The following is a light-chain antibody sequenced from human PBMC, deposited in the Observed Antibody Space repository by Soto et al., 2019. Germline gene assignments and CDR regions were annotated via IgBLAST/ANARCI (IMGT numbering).Light chain of an antibody. CDR1: ESVVRY. CDR2: DTS. J-gene: IGKJ4*01. V-gene: IGKV3-11*02. CDR3: QQRSNWPLT. Sequence: EIVLTQSPVTLSLSPGDTATLSCRASESVVRYLAWYQQKPGQAPRLLMYDTSKRATGIPARFSGSGYGRDCTLTTSSREPEDFAVYYCQQRSNWPLTFGGGTKVEIK.